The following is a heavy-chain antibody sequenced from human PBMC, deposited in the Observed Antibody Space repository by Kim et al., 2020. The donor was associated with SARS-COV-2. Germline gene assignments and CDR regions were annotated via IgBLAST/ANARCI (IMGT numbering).Heavy chain of an antibody. CDR2: ISSNGGST. CDR1: GIPFSSYA. V-gene: IGHV3-64*01. D-gene: IGHD5-12*01. CDR3: AGVDRWNGYNFYFGAFDI. J-gene: IGHJ3*02. Sequence: GGSLRLSCAASGIPFSSYAMHWVRQAPGKGLEYVSAISSNGGSTYYANSVKGRFTISRDNSKNTLDLQLGRLRAEDMAVYYCAGVDRWNGYNFYFGAFDIGGQGTMGTVSS.